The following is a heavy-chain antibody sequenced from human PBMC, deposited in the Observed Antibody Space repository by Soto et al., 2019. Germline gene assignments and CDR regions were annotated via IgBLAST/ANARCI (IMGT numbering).Heavy chain of an antibody. CDR2: ISPNNGGT. D-gene: IGHD6-13*01. CDR1: GYTFTEYY. V-gene: IGHV1-2*02. CDR3: ARGTSTWSPYGMDV. Sequence: ASVKVSCKASGYTFTEYYMHWVRQAPGQGLEWMPWISPNNGGTNYAQKFQGRVTLTRDTSINTAYMELSRLRSDDTAVYYCARGTSTWSPYGMDVWGQGTTVTVSS. J-gene: IGHJ6*02.